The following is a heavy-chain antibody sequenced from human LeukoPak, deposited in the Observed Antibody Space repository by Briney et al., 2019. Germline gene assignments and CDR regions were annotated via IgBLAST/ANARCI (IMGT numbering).Heavy chain of an antibody. CDR1: GGSISSYY. J-gene: IGHJ6*03. CDR2: IYTSGST. CDR3: ARDPSYYGSYYMDV. D-gene: IGHD3-10*01. Sequence: SETLSLTSTVSGGSISSYYWSWIRQPAGKGLEWIGRIYTSGSTNYNPSLKSRVTMSVDTSKNQFSLKLSSVTAADTAVYYCARDPSYYGSYYMDVWGKGTTVTVSS. V-gene: IGHV4-4*07.